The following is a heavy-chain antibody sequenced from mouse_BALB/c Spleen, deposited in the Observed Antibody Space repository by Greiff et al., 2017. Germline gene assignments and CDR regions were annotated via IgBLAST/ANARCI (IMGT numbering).Heavy chain of an antibody. CDR3: AYCGSSSWFAY. J-gene: IGHJ3*01. D-gene: IGHD1-1*01. V-gene: IGHV14-3*02. CDR1: GFTFKDSY. CDR2: IDPANGNT. Sequence: VQLQQSGAELVKPGASVKLSCTASGFTFKDSYMHWVKQRPEQGLEWIGRIDPANGNTKYDPKFQGKATITADTSSNTAYLQLSSLTSEDTAVYYCAYCGSSSWFAYWGQGTLVTVSA.